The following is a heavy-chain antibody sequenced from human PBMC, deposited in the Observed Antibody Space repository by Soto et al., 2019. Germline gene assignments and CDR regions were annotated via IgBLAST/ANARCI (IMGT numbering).Heavy chain of an antibody. CDR3: ASTHYYDSSGSSFDY. CDR1: GGTFSSYA. D-gene: IGHD3-22*01. V-gene: IGHV1-69*06. CDR2: IIPIFGTA. J-gene: IGHJ4*02. Sequence: AASVKVSCKASGGTFSSYAISWVRQAPGQGLEWMGGIIPIFGTANYAQKFQGRVTITADKSTSTAYMELSSLRSEDTAVYYCASTHYYDSSGSSFDYWGQGTLVTVSS.